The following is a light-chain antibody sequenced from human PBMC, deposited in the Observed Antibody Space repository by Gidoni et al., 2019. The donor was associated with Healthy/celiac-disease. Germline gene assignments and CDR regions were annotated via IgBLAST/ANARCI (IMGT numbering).Light chain of an antibody. CDR3: QQSYSTPLT. V-gene: IGKV1-39*01. J-gene: IGKJ4*01. Sequence: DIQMTQSPSSLSASVGDRVTITCLASQSISSYLNWYQQKPGKAPKLLIYAASSLQSGVPSRFSGSGSGTDFTLTISSLQPEDFATYYCQQSYSTPLTFGGGNKVEIK. CDR2: AAS. CDR1: QSISSY.